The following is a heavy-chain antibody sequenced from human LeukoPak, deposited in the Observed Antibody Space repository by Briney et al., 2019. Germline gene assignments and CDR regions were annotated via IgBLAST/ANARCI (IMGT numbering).Heavy chain of an antibody. CDR1: GGSISSGSYY. CDR3: ARDYARFGLYYFDY. D-gene: IGHD3-10*01. CDR2: IYTTGST. Sequence: SETLSLTCTVSGGSISSGSYYWSWIRQPAGKGLEWIGHIYTTGSTNYNPSLKSRVTISVDTSKNQFSLKLSSVTAADTAVYYCARDYARFGLYYFDYWGQGTLVTVSS. J-gene: IGHJ4*02. V-gene: IGHV4-61*09.